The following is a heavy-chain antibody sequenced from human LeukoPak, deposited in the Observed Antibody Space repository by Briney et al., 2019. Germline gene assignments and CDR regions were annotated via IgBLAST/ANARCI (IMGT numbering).Heavy chain of an antibody. CDR2: INHSGSS. D-gene: IGHD6-6*01. CDR1: GGSISSSSYY. CDR3: ARGDYSSSSSWFDP. V-gene: IGHV4-39*07. Sequence: SETLSLTCTVSGGSISSSSYYWGWIRQPPGKGLEWIGEINHSGSSNYNPSLKSRVTISVDTSKNQFSLKLSSVTAADTAVYYCARGDYSSSSSWFDPWGQGTLVTVSS. J-gene: IGHJ5*02.